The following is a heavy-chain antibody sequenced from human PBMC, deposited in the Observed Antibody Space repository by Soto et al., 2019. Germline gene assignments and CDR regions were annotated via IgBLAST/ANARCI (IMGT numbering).Heavy chain of an antibody. CDR3: AKDHVDTAMVSPVDRFDY. D-gene: IGHD5-18*01. Sequence: GGSLRLSCAASGFTFSSYAMSWVRQAPEKGLEWVSAISGSGGSTYYADSVKGRFTISRDNSKNTLYLQMNSLRAEDTAVYYCAKDHVDTAMVSPVDRFDYWGQGTLVTVSS. CDR2: ISGSGGST. V-gene: IGHV3-23*01. CDR1: GFTFSSYA. J-gene: IGHJ4*02.